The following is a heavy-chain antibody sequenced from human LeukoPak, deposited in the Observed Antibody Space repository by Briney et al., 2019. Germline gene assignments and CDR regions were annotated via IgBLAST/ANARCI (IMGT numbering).Heavy chain of an antibody. V-gene: IGHV3-9*01. D-gene: IGHD2-21*02. CDR3: AKGAVVVVTATFDY. J-gene: IGHJ4*02. CDR1: GFTFDDYA. Sequence: QSGRSLRLSCAASGFTFDDYAMHWVRQAPGKGPEWVSGISWNSGSIGYADSVKGRFTISRDNAKNSLYLQMNSLRAEDTALYYCAKGAVVVVTATFDYWGQGTLVTVSS. CDR2: ISWNSGSI.